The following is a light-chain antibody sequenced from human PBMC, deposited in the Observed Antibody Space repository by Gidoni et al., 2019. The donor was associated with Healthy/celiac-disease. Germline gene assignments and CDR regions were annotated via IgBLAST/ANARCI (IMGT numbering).Light chain of an antibody. CDR3: QQSYSTPWT. J-gene: IGKJ1*01. Sequence: SQMAQTPSSVSASVGDRVTITCRASQSMSSYLTWYQQKPGKAPKLLIYAASSLQSGVPARFSGSGSGTDFTLTISSLQPEDFATYYCQQSYSTPWTFGQGTKVEIK. CDR1: QSMSSY. CDR2: AAS. V-gene: IGKV1-39*01.